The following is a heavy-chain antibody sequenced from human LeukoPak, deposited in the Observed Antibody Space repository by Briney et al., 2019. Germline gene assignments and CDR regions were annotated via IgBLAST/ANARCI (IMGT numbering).Heavy chain of an antibody. V-gene: IGHV3-30*02. CDR3: AKDRVNYGDLDY. D-gene: IGHD4-17*01. J-gene: IGHJ4*02. Sequence: PGGSLRLSCAASGFTFSSYGMHWVRQAPGKGLEWVAFIRYDGSNKYYADSVKGRFTIPRDNSKNTLYLQMNSLRAEDTAVYYCAKDRVNYGDLDYWGQGTLVTVSS. CDR2: IRYDGSNK. CDR1: GFTFSSYG.